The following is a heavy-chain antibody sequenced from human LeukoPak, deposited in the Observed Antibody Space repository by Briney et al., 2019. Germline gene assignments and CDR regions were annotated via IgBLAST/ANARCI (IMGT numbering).Heavy chain of an antibody. V-gene: IGHV3-48*04. Sequence: GGSLRLSCAASGFTFSSYSMNWVRQAPGKGLEWVSYISSSSSTIYYADSVKGRFTISRDNAKNSLYPQMNSLRAEDTAVYYCARGLRYTAYYDFWSGYYTFDYWGQGTLVTVSS. CDR3: ARGLRYTAYYDFWSGYYTFDY. D-gene: IGHD3-3*01. CDR2: ISSSSSTI. CDR1: GFTFSSYS. J-gene: IGHJ4*02.